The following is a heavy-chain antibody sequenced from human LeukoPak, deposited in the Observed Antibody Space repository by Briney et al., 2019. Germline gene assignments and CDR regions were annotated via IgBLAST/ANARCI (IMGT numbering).Heavy chain of an antibody. CDR3: ARDNWGNYYYYGMDV. V-gene: IGHV4-59*01. J-gene: IGHJ6*02. Sequence: SETLSLTCTVSGGSISSYYWSWIRQPPGKGLEWIGYIYYSGSTNYNPSLKSRVTISVDTSKNQFSLKLSSVTAADTAVYYCARDNWGNYYYYGMDVWGQGTTVTVSS. CDR1: GGSISSYY. D-gene: IGHD7-27*01. CDR2: IYYSGST.